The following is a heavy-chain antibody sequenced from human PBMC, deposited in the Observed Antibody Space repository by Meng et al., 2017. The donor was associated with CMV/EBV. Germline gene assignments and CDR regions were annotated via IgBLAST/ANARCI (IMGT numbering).Heavy chain of an antibody. V-gene: IGHV4-30-4*08. CDR3: ARDNRRGGVDY. J-gene: IGHJ4*02. CDR2: IYYSGST. Sequence: QSHLQVSRPGPVKPSQTLSLTCTVSGGSISSGDYYWSWIRQPPGKGLEWIGYIYYSGSTYYNPSLKSRVTISVDTSKNQFSLKLSSVTAADTAVYYCARDNRRGGVDYWGQGTLVTVSS. CDR1: GGSISSGDYY. D-gene: IGHD3-3*01.